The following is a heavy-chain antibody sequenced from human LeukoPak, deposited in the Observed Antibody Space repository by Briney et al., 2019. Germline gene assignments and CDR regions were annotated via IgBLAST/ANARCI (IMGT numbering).Heavy chain of an antibody. D-gene: IGHD2-21*01. CDR3: AREHSRIVVVIANTALDY. CDR2: IIPILGIA. Sequence: SVKVSCKASGGTFSSYAISRVRQAPGQGLEWMGRIIPILGIANYAQKFQGRVTITADKSTSTAYMELSSLRSEDTAVYYCAREHSRIVVVIANTALDYWGQGTLVTVSS. V-gene: IGHV1-69*04. CDR1: GGTFSSYA. J-gene: IGHJ4*02.